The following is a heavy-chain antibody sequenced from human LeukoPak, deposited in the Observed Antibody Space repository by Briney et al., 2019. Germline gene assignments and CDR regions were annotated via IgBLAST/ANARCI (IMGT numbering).Heavy chain of an antibody. CDR3: ANREEDVHAVAGSADY. CDR2: ISGSGGST. Sequence: GGSLRLSCAASGFTFSSYAMSWVRQAPGKGLEWVSAISGSGGSTYYADSVKGRFTISRDNSKNTLYLQMNSLRAEDTAVYYCANREEDVHAVAGSADYWGQGSLVTV. CDR1: GFTFSSYA. V-gene: IGHV3-23*01. J-gene: IGHJ4*02. D-gene: IGHD6-19*01.